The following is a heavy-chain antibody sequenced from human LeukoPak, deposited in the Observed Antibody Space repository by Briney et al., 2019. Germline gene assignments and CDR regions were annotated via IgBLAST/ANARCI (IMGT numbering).Heavy chain of an antibody. V-gene: IGHV3-20*04. D-gene: IGHD3-3*01. Sequence: GGSLRLSCEVSGFTFDDYGMNWVRQPPGKGLEWISGINWNGGSTSYAASVRGRFTVSRDNAKNLLYLQMTSLRVEDTALYYCARRKDFADFGSAYYPLDHWGQGTLVTVS. CDR3: ARRKDFADFGSAYYPLDH. J-gene: IGHJ5*02. CDR2: INWNGGST. CDR1: GFTFDDYG.